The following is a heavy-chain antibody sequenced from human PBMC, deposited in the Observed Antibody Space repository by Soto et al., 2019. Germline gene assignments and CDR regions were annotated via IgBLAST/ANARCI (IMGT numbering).Heavy chain of an antibody. J-gene: IGHJ6*02. CDR2: IWYDGSNK. CDR1: GFTFSSYG. CDR3: ARAKAPSNYYYGMDV. Sequence: GGSLRLSCAASGFTFSSYGMHWVRQAPGKGLEWVAVIWYDGSNKYYADSVKGRFTISRDNSKNTLYLQMNSLRAEDTAVYYCARAKAPSNYYYGMDVWGQGTTVTVSS. V-gene: IGHV3-33*01.